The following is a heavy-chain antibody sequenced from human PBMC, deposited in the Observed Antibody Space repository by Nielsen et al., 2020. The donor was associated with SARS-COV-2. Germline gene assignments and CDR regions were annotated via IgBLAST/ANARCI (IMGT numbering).Heavy chain of an antibody. CDR1: GFTFTYYS. CDR3: ARDQDGGAATSNWYFDL. J-gene: IGHJ2*01. D-gene: IGHD6-25*01. CDR2: ITMSGAYM. V-gene: IGHV3-21*06. Sequence: GESLKIFCEASGFTFTYYSMNLVRQDPGKGLEWVASITMSGAYMYYADSVRGRFTVSRYNAENSLYLQMNSLRDEDTAVYYCARDQDGGAATSNWYFDLWGRGTLVIVSS.